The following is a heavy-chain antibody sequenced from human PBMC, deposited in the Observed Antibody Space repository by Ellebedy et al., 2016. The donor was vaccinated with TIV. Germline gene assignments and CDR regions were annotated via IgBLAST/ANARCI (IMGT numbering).Heavy chain of an antibody. CDR2: IYWDDDK. D-gene: IGHD5-12*01. J-gene: IGHJ4*02. CDR3: AHGPVATIMGIYFDY. CDR1: GFSLSTSGVG. Sequence: SGPTLVKPTQTLTLTCTFSGFSLSTSGVGVGWIRQPPGKALEWLALIYWDDDKRYSPSLKSRLTITKDTSKNQVVLTMTNMDPVDTATYYCAHGPVATIMGIYFDYWGQGTLVTVSS. V-gene: IGHV2-5*02.